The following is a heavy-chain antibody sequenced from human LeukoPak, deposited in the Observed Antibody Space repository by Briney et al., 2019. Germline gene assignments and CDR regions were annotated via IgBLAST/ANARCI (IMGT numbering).Heavy chain of an antibody. D-gene: IGHD6-19*01. CDR2: INPNTGAT. V-gene: IGHV1-2*02. CDR1: VYTLTLYY. J-gene: IGHJ4*02. CDR3: ARDRVGSGWPRPYYFEV. Sequence: ASVTVSCKASVYTLTLYYLHWVRQAPGQGLEWMGWINPNTGATHSAQKFQGRITMTRDTSISTAYMDLSRLRSDDTAVYYCARDRVGSGWPRPYYFEVWGQGTLVTVSS.